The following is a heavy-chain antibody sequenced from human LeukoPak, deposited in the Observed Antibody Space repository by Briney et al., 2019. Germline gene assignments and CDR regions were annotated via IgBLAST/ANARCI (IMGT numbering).Heavy chain of an antibody. D-gene: IGHD6-19*01. CDR1: GYTFTRYW. Sequence: GESLKISCKGSGYTFTRYWIGWVRQMPEKGLEWMAIIYPGDSDTRYSPSFQGQVTISVDKSISTAYMQWSSLKASDTAIYYCVRTSGWYSSWFDPWGQGTLVTVSS. CDR3: VRTSGWYSSWFDP. CDR2: IYPGDSDT. V-gene: IGHV5-51*01. J-gene: IGHJ5*02.